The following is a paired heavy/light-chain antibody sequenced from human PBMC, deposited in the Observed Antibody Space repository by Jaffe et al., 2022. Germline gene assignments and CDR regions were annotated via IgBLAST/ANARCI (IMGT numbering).Heavy chain of an antibody. D-gene: IGHD3-10*01. Sequence: QVQLQQWGAGLLKPSETLSLTCAVYGGSFSGYYWSWIRQPPGKGLEWIGEINHSGSTNYNPSLKSRVTISVDTSKNQFSLKLSSVTAADTAVYYCARGRIKVQGPHRWVYYMDVWGKGTTVTVSS. CDR3: ARGRIKVQGPHRWVYYMDV. V-gene: IGHV4-34*01. J-gene: IGHJ6*03. CDR1: GGSFSGYY. CDR2: INHSGST.
Light chain of an antibody. Sequence: EIVMTQSPATLSVSPGERATLSCRASQSVSSNLAWYQQKPGQAPRLLIYGASTRATGIPARFSGSGSGTEFTLTISSLQSEDFAVYYCQQYNNWSRAFGPGTKVDIK. J-gene: IGKJ3*01. CDR3: QQYNNWSRA. CDR1: QSVSSN. V-gene: IGKV3-15*01. CDR2: GAS.